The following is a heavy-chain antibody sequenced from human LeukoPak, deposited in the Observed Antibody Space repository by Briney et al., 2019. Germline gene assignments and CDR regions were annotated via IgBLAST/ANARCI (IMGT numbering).Heavy chain of an antibody. Sequence: SETLSLTCSVSGGSLKSYYWIWIRQPPGKGLEWIGYIYHSGSTNYNHSFRSRVTISLDRSKRHFSLNLTSVTPADTALYYCARFGGMTTINNAAFVTGGHGTMATASS. CDR1: GGSLKSYY. D-gene: IGHD4-11*01. V-gene: IGHV4-59*01. J-gene: IGHJ3*02. CDR3: ARFGGMTTINNAAFVT. CDR2: IYHSGST.